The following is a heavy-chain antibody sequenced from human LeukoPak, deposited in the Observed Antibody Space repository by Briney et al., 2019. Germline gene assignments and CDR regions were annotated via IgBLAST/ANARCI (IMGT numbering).Heavy chain of an antibody. CDR1: GGTFSNYA. J-gene: IGHJ5*02. CDR3: ARDHRLQLENWFDP. V-gene: IGHV1-69*13. D-gene: IGHD6-13*01. Sequence: SVKVSCKASGGTFSNYAIGWVRQAPGQGLEWMGGVIPIFSTANYAQKFQGRVTITADESTSTAYMELSSLRSEDTAMYYCARDHRLQLENWFDPWGQGTLVTVSS. CDR2: VIPIFSTA.